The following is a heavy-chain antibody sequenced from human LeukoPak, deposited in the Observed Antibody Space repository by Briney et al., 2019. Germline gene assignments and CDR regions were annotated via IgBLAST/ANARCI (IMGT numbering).Heavy chain of an antibody. CDR2: IKQDGSEK. V-gene: IGHV3-7*01. Sequence: GGSLRLSCAASGFTFSSYWMSWVRQAPGKGLEWVANIKQDGSEKYYVDSVKGRFTTSRDNAKNSLYLQMNSLRAEDTAVYYCARAGLVVPAAKEFDYWGQGTLVTVSS. J-gene: IGHJ4*02. CDR3: ARAGLVVPAAKEFDY. CDR1: GFTFSSYW. D-gene: IGHD2-2*01.